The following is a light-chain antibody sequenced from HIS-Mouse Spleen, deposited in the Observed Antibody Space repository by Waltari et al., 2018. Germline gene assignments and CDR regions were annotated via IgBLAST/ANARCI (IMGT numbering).Light chain of an antibody. V-gene: IGLV2-23*01. Sequence: QSALTQPASVSGSPGQSITISCTGTSSDVGSYKLVSWYQQHPGKAPKLMIYEGRKRPSGCSNRFSGSKSGNTASLTISGLQAEDEADYYCCSYAGSSTWVFGGGTKLTVL. CDR1: SSDVGSYKL. J-gene: IGLJ3*02. CDR3: CSYAGSSTWV. CDR2: EGR.